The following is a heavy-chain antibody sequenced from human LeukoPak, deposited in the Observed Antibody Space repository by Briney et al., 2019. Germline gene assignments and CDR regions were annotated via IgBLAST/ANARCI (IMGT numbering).Heavy chain of an antibody. J-gene: IGHJ4*02. CDR2: INPNSGGT. D-gene: IGHD1-26*01. V-gene: IGHV1-2*02. Sequence: ASVTVSCKASGYTFTGYYMHWVRQAPGQGLDWMGWINPNSGGTDYAQKFQGRVTMTRDTSISTAYMELSRLSSDDTAVYYCARDRTGEVDSWGQGTLVTVSS. CDR1: GYTFTGYY. CDR3: ARDRTGEVDS.